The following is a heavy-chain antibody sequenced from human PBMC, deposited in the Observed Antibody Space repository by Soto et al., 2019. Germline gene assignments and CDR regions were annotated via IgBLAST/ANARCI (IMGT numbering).Heavy chain of an antibody. D-gene: IGHD2-2*01. Sequence: ASVKVSCKASGYTFTSYDINWVRQATGQRLEWMGWINPITGTTDYAQKFQGRVTITADESKSTAYMELSSLRSEDTAVYYCARSQGSSTSLEIYYYYYYGMDVWGQGTTVTVSS. V-gene: IGHV1-8*01. CDR1: GYTFTSYD. CDR2: INPITGTT. J-gene: IGHJ6*02. CDR3: ARSQGSSTSLEIYYYYYYGMDV.